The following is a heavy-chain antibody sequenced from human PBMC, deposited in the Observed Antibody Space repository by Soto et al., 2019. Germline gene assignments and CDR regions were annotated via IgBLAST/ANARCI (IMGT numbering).Heavy chain of an antibody. Sequence: SETLSLTCAVYGGSFSTYHWTWIRQPPGKGLEWIGEITHSGSTNYNPSLKSRVTISVDTSKNQFSLKLSSLTAADTAVYYCARGMAVAGQYFDSWGRGTLVTVS. CDR1: GGSFSTYH. CDR2: ITHSGST. D-gene: IGHD6-19*01. V-gene: IGHV4-34*01. CDR3: ARGMAVAGQYFDS. J-gene: IGHJ4*02.